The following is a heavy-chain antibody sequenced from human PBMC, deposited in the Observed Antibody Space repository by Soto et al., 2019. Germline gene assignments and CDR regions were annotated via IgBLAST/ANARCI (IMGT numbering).Heavy chain of an antibody. V-gene: IGHV1-69*02. CDR1: GGTFSSYT. CDR2: IIPILGIA. D-gene: IGHD2-2*01. J-gene: IGHJ6*03. Sequence: QVQLVQSGAEVKKPGSSVKVSCKASGGTFSSYTISWVRQAPGQGLEWMGRIIPILGIANYAQKFQGRVTITADKSTSTAYMELSSLRSEDTAVYYCARIDCSSTSCFRKNYYYYMDVWGKGTMVTVSS. CDR3: ARIDCSSTSCFRKNYYYYMDV.